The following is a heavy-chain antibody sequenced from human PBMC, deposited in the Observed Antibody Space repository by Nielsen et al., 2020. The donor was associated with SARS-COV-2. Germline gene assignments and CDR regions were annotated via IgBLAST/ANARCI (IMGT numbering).Heavy chain of an antibody. V-gene: IGHV3-21*01. D-gene: IGHD2-2*01. CDR2: ISSSSSYI. J-gene: IGHJ5*02. Sequence: GESLKISCAASGFTFSSYSMNWVRQAPGKGLEWVSSISSSSSYIYYADSVKGRFTISRDNAKNSLYLQMNSLRAEDTAVYYCARDGEDIVVVPAAIGNWFDPWGQGTLVTVSS. CDR3: ARDGEDIVVVPAAIGNWFDP. CDR1: GFTFSSYS.